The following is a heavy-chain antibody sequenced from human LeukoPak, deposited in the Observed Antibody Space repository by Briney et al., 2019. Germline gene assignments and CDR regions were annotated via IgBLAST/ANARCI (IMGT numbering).Heavy chain of an antibody. CDR3: ARRASVRGAQYNWFDP. J-gene: IGHJ5*02. D-gene: IGHD3-10*01. Sequence: GGSLRLSCAASGFTFSSYWMSWVRQAPGKGLEWVANIKQDGSEKYHVDSVKGRFTISRDNAKNSLYLQMNSLRAEDTAVYYCARRASVRGAQYNWFDPWGQGTLVTVSS. CDR1: GFTFSSYW. V-gene: IGHV3-7*01. CDR2: IKQDGSEK.